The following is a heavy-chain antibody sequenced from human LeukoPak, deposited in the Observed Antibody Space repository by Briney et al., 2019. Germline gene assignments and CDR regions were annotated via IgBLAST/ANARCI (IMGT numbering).Heavy chain of an antibody. CDR2: IIPIFGTA. D-gene: IGHD2-15*01. Sequence: ASVKVSCKASGGTFSSYAISWVRQAPGQGLEWMGGIIPIFGTANYAQKFQGRVTITADESTSTAYKELSSLRSEDTAVYYCARALGYCSGGSCYLGRLGFDYWGQGTLVTVSS. V-gene: IGHV1-69*13. CDR3: ARALGYCSGGSCYLGRLGFDY. J-gene: IGHJ4*02. CDR1: GGTFSSYA.